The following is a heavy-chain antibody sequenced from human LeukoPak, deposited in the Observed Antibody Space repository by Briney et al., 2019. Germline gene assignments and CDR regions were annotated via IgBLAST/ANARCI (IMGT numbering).Heavy chain of an antibody. CDR2: ISGSGGST. CDR3: AKVGGSSWFDELFFVDY. Sequence: RGSLRLSCAASGFTFSSYAMSWVRQAPGKGLEWVSAISGSGGSTYYADSVKGRFTISRDNSKNTLYLQMNSLRAEDTAVYYCAKVGGSSWFDELFFVDYWGQGTLVTVSS. J-gene: IGHJ4*02. D-gene: IGHD6-13*01. CDR1: GFTFSSYA. V-gene: IGHV3-23*01.